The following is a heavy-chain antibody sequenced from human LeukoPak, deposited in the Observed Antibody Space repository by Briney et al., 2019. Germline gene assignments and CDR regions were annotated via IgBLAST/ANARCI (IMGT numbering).Heavy chain of an antibody. CDR1: GFGFSSSW. Sequence: GGSLRLSCAASGFGFSSSWMSWVRQTPGKGLEWVADIDPTGGAIVYVDSVKARFTISRDNAKSSVYLQMSGLRVEDSAASYCARDPENGALDIWGQGTMVTVSS. J-gene: IGHJ3*02. V-gene: IGHV3-7*01. CDR3: ARDPENGALDI. CDR2: IDPTGGAI. D-gene: IGHD1-1*01.